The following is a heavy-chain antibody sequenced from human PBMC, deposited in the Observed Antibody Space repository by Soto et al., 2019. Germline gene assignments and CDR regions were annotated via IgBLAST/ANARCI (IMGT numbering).Heavy chain of an antibody. V-gene: IGHV3-23*01. J-gene: IGHJ4*02. Sequence: GGSLRLSCAASGFTFNSYGMNWVRQAPGKGLEWVSVISGGADDTHYADSVKGRFTISRDNSKNTLYVQMDSLRAEDTAVYYCAKAINDYYAPLDYWGQGMRVTVSS. D-gene: IGHD3-3*01. CDR2: ISGGADDT. CDR1: GFTFNSYG. CDR3: AKAINDYYAPLDY.